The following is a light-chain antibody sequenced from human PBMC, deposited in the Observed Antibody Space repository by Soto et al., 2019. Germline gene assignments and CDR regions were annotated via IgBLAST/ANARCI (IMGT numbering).Light chain of an antibody. V-gene: IGKV3-11*01. CDR2: DTS. J-gene: IGKJ1*01. CDR3: QVRYNLLGT. CDR1: QSIRNF. Sequence: CWSARERATLSCRASQSIRNFLAWYQQKPGQAPRLLIYDTSNRAPGIPPRFSGSGSGTDFTHAFSVREPEDFAVYYWQVRYNLLGTSGLGTKVDIK.